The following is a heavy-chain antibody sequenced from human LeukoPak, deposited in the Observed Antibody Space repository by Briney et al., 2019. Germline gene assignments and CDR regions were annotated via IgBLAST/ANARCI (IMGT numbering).Heavy chain of an antibody. D-gene: IGHD2-2*01. CDR2: IYYSGST. CDR1: GGSISSYY. V-gene: IGHV4-59*01. Sequence: SETLSLTCTASGGSISSYYWSWIRQPPGKGLEWIGYIYYSGSTNYNPSLKSRVTISVDTSKNQFSLKLSSVTAADTAVYYCARGAAGGYCSSTSCYNWFDPWGQGTLVTVSS. J-gene: IGHJ5*02. CDR3: ARGAAGGYCSSTSCYNWFDP.